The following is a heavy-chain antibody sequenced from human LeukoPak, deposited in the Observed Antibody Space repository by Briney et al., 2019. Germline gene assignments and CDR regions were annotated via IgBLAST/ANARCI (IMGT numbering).Heavy chain of an antibody. J-gene: IGHJ5*02. CDR3: ARDSPRRANWFDP. CDR1: GYTFTSYG. V-gene: IGHV1-18*01. CDR2: ISAYNGNT. Sequence: ASVKVSCKASGYTFTSYGISWVRQAPGQGLEWMGWISAYNGNTSYAQKLQGRVTMTTDTPTSTAYKELRSLRSDDTAVYYCARDSPRRANWFDPWGQGTLVTVSS. D-gene: IGHD6-6*01.